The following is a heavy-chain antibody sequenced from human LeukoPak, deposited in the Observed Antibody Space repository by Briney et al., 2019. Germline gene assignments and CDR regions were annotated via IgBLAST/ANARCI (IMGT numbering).Heavy chain of an antibody. J-gene: IGHJ3*02. CDR3: ARAFGSGRQINDAFDI. D-gene: IGHD3-10*01. CDR2: INPSGGST. V-gene: IGHV1-46*01. Sequence: ASVKVSCKASGYTFTSYYMHWVRQAPGQGLEWMGIINPSGGSTSYAQKFQGRVTMTRDMSTSTVYMELSSLGSEDTAVYYCARAFGSGRQINDAFDIWGQGTVVTVSS. CDR1: GYTFTSYY.